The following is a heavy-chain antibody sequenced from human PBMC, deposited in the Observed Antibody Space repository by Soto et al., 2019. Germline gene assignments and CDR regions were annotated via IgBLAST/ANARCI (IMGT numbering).Heavy chain of an antibody. Sequence: SETLSLTCIVSGGSVGSGAYYWSWIRQPPGNALEWIGYIQYSGDTNYNSSLKSRVTISVDMSRNRFSLKLTSVTAADTAFYYCARHDYSDRAFDLWGQGTMVTV. CDR2: IQYSGDT. CDR3: ARHDYSDRAFDL. V-gene: IGHV4-61*08. J-gene: IGHJ3*01. CDR1: GGSVGSGAYY. D-gene: IGHD3-22*01.